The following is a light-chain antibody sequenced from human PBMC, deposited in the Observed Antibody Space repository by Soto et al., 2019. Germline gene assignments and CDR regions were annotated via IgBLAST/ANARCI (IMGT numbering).Light chain of an antibody. J-gene: IGKJ1*01. CDR3: QQYNSYRT. V-gene: IGKV1-5*01. CDR1: QSISSW. Sequence: IQMTQSPSTLSASVGDRVTITCRASQSISSWLAWYQQKPGKAPKLLIYDASSLESGVPSRFSGSGSGTEFTLTISSLQPDDSATYYCQQYNSYRTFGQGTKVDIK. CDR2: DAS.